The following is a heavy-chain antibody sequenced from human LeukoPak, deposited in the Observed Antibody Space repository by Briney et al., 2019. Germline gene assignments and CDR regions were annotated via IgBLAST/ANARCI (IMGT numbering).Heavy chain of an antibody. D-gene: IGHD3/OR15-3a*01. CDR3: ARAQSDLQFFDF. J-gene: IGHJ4*02. V-gene: IGHV4-31*03. Sequence: PSQTLSLTCTVSGVSLSSGGYYWSWIRHLPGRGLEWFGYIYYSGNSYSNPSLKNRLTISVATSKNQYSLKVNSVTAADAAVYYCARAQSDLQFFDFWGQGTLVTVSS. CDR2: IYYSGNS. CDR1: GVSLSSGGYY.